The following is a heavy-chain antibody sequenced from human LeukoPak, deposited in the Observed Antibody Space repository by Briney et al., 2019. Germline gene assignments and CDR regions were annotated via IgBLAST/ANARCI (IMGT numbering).Heavy chain of an antibody. CDR3: ARFGDYGEY. D-gene: IGHD4-17*01. V-gene: IGHV1-46*01. J-gene: IGHJ4*02. CDR2: INPSGGST. CDR1: GYTFTTYY. Sequence: ASVKVSCKASGYTFTTYYIHWVRQAPGQGLEWMGIINPSGGSTSYAQRFQGRVTMTRDMSTSTVYMELSSLRADDSALYYCARFGDYGEYWGQGTLVIVSS.